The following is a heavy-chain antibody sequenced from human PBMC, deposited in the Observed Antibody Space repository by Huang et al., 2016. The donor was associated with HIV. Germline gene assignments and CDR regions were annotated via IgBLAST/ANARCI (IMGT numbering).Heavy chain of an antibody. CDR1: GGSFSGPN. Sequence: QVQLHQWGAGLLKPSETLSLTCAVYGGSFSGPNWTWIRQTPGKGLEWIGEINHRGRTNDSPALKGRVTISLDTSKNQFSLRLRSVTAADTAVYYCARGRGDARGFLGLDFWGQGTLVTVSS. D-gene: IGHD3-16*01. CDR3: ARGRGDARGFLGLDF. V-gene: IGHV4-34*01. CDR2: INHRGRT. J-gene: IGHJ4*02.